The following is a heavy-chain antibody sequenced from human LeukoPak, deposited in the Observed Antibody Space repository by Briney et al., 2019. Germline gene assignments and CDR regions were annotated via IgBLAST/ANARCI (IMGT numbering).Heavy chain of an antibody. CDR3: ARESSNGWYVDY. V-gene: IGHV3-48*03. CDR2: ISSSGSTI. D-gene: IGHD6-25*01. CDR1: GFTFSSFE. J-gene: IGHJ4*02. Sequence: GGSERLSCAASGFTFSSFEMNWVRQAPGKGLEWVSYISSSGSTIYYADSVKGRFSISRDNAKNSLYLQMNSLRAEDTAVYYCARESSNGWYVDYWGQGALVTVSS.